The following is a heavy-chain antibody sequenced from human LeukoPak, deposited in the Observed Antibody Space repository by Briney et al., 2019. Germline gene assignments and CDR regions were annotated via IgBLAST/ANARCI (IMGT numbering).Heavy chain of an antibody. J-gene: IGHJ4*02. D-gene: IGHD4/OR15-4a*01. Sequence: GGSLRLSCAASGFTFDSYSMNWVRQAPGKGLEWVSFIYSDNTHYSDSVKGRFTISRDNSKNTLYLQMNSLRAEDTAVYYCARRAGAYSHPYDYWGQGTLVTVSS. V-gene: IGHV3-53*01. CDR3: ARRAGAYSHPYDY. CDR1: GFTFDSYS. CDR2: IYSDNT.